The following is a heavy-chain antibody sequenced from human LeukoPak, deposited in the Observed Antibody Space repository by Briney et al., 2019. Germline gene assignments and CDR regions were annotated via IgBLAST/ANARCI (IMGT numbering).Heavy chain of an antibody. Sequence: PSETLSLTCTVSAGSISSSSYYWGWLRQPPGKGQEWIGSIYYSGSTYYNTSLKSRVTISVDTSKNQFSLKLSSVTAADTAVYYCAREGEIDEYGSQRPGRIAAAGNFDYWGQGTLVTVSS. CDR1: AGSISSSSYY. D-gene: IGHD6-13*01. CDR2: IYYSGST. V-gene: IGHV4-39*02. CDR3: AREGEIDEYGSQRPGRIAAAGNFDY. J-gene: IGHJ4*02.